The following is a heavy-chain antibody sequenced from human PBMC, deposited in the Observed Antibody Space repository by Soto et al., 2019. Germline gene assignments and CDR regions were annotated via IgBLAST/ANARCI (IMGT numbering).Heavy chain of an antibody. CDR1: GGSIGSYY. D-gene: IGHD3-3*01. CDR3: ARGGWRQIDY. V-gene: IGHV4-59*08. J-gene: IGHJ4*02. Sequence: QVQLQESGPGLVKPSETLSLTCSVSGGSIGSYYWSWIRQPPGKGLEWIGYIYYSGSTNYNPSLKSRVTRSVDTSKNQFSLKPSSVTAADTAVYYCARGGWRQIDYWGQGTLVTVSS. CDR2: IYYSGST.